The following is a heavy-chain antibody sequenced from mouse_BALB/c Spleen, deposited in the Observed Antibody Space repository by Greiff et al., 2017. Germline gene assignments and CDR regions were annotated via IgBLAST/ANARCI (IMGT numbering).Heavy chain of an antibody. CDR1: GFAFSSYD. V-gene: IGHV5-12-1*01. J-gene: IGHJ2*01. D-gene: IGHD2-14*01. CDR3: ARQYRYDYFDY. Sequence: EVQGVESGGGLVKPGGSLKLSCAASGFAFSSYDMSWVRQTPEKRLEWVAYISSGGGSTYYPDTVKGRFTISRDNAKNTLYLQMSSLKSEDTAMYYCARQYRYDYFDYWGQGTTLTVSS. CDR2: ISSGGGST.